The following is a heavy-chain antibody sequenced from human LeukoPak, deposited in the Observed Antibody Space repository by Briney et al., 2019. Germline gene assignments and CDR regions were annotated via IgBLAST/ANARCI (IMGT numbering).Heavy chain of an antibody. CDR2: IHYSGST. Sequence: SETLSLTCTVSGGSISSYYWSWIRQPPGKGLEWIGHIHYSGSTNHNPSLKSRVTISVDTSKKQFSLKLSSVTAADTAVYYCARAAYCGGDCYYYFEYWGQGTLVTVSS. D-gene: IGHD2-21*02. CDR3: ARAAYCGGDCYYYFEY. CDR1: GGSISSYY. J-gene: IGHJ4*02. V-gene: IGHV4-59*01.